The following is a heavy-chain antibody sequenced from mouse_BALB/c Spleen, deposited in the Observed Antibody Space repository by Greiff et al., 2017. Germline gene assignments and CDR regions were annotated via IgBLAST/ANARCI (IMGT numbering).Heavy chain of an antibody. CDR2: INPSTGYT. V-gene: IGHV1-7*01. J-gene: IGHJ3*01. CDR3: ARQVTTSWFAY. CDR1: GYTFTSYW. Sequence: VQLQQSGAELAKPGASVKMSCKASGYTFTSYWMHWVKQRPGQGLEWIGYINPSTGYTEYNQKFKDKATLTADKSSSTAYMQLSSLTSEDSAVYYCARQVTTSWFAYWGQGTLVTVSA. D-gene: IGHD2-2*01.